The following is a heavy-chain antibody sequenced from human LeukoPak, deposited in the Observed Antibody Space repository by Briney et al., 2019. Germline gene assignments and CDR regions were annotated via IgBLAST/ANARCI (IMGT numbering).Heavy chain of an antibody. D-gene: IGHD3-22*01. V-gene: IGHV1-69*05. CDR2: IIPIFGTA. Sequence: SVKVSCKASGGTFSSYAISWVRQAPGQGLEWMGRIIPIFGTANYAQRSQGRVTITTGESTSTAYMELSSLRSEDTAVYYCASYDSSGYYRHDGYFDLWGRGTLVTVSS. CDR1: GGTFSSYA. CDR3: ASYDSSGYYRHDGYFDL. J-gene: IGHJ2*01.